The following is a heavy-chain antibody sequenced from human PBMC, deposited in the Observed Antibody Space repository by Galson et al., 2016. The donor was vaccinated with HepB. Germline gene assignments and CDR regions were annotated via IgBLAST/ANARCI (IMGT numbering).Heavy chain of an antibody. V-gene: IGHV4-39*01. D-gene: IGHD2-2*01. CDR3: SSIVVVSSAPTNYFDY. J-gene: IGHJ4*02. CDR2: INYSGNT. Sequence: SETLSLTCTVSGGSISTRTYYWVWIRQPPGKGLEWIGSINYSGNTYYSPSLKSRVTISVDTSKNQFSLRLSSVTAADTAVYYCSSIVVVSSAPTNYFDYWGQGTLVTVSS. CDR1: GGSISTRTYY.